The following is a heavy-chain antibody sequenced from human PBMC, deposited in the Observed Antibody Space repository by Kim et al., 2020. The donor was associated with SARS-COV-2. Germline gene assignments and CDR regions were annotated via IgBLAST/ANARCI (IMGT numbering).Heavy chain of an antibody. V-gene: IGHV3-15*01. CDR3: TTGSGGGYDAFDY. D-gene: IGHD5-12*01. Sequence: GGSLRLSCAASGFTFSNAWMSWVRQAPGKGLEWVGRIKSKTDGGTTDYAAPVKGRFTISRDDSKNTLYLQMNSLKTEDTAVYYCTTGSGGGYDAFDYWGQGTLVTVSS. J-gene: IGHJ4*02. CDR2: IKSKTDGGTT. CDR1: GFTFSNAW.